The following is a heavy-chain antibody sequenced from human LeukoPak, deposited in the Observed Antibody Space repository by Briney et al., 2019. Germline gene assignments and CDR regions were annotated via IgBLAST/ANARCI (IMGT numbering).Heavy chain of an antibody. CDR3: ASTSPHCSSTSCYGERFDY. J-gene: IGHJ4*02. Sequence: NPSETLSLTCTVSGGSISSYYCSWIRQPPGKGLEWIGYIYYSGSTNYNPSLKSRVTISVDTSKNQFSLKLSSVTAADTAVCYCASTSPHCSSTSCYGERFDYWGQGTLVTVSS. D-gene: IGHD2-2*01. V-gene: IGHV4-59*08. CDR2: IYYSGST. CDR1: GGSISSYY.